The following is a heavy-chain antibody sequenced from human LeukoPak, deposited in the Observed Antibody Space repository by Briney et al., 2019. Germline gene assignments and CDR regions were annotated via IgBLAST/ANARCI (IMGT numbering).Heavy chain of an antibody. Sequence: GESLKISCKGSGYSFTSYWIGWVRQMPGKGLEWMGIIYPGDPDTRYSPSFQGQVTISADKSISTAYLQWSSLKASDTAMYYCARHWDIAVAGTGHWYFDLWGRGTLVTVSS. CDR3: ARHWDIAVAGTGHWYFDL. CDR2: IYPGDPDT. J-gene: IGHJ2*01. CDR1: GYSFTSYW. D-gene: IGHD6-19*01. V-gene: IGHV5-51*01.